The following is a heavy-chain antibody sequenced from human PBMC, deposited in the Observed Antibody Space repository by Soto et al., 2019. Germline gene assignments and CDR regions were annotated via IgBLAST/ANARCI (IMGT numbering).Heavy chain of an antibody. V-gene: IGHV3-64D*08. Sequence: LRLSCSASGFTFSSYAMHWVRQAPGKGLEYVSAISSNGGSTYYADSVKGRFTISRDNSKNTLYLQMSSLRAEDTAVYYCVTTAGYDSSGYYQTYYFDYWGQGTLVTVSS. CDR2: ISSNGGST. D-gene: IGHD3-22*01. CDR1: GFTFSSYA. CDR3: VTTAGYDSSGYYQTYYFDY. J-gene: IGHJ4*02.